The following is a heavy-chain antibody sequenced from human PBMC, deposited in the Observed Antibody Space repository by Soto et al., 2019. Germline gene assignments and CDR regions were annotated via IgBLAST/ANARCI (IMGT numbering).Heavy chain of an antibody. Sequence: QVQLVQSGAEVKKPGSSVKVSCKASGGTFSSYAISWVRQAPGQGLEWMGGIIPIFGTANYAQKFQGRVTITADESTSTAYMELSSPRSEDTAVYYCARYPTDYYDSSGYYYVGWFDPWGQGTLVTVSS. CDR3: ARYPTDYYDSSGYYYVGWFDP. CDR2: IIPIFGTA. J-gene: IGHJ5*02. CDR1: GGTFSSYA. V-gene: IGHV1-69*01. D-gene: IGHD3-22*01.